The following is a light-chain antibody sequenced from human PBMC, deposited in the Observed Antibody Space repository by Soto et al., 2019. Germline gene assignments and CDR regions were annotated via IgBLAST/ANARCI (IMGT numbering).Light chain of an antibody. CDR2: GAS. CDR3: QQYSASPRT. J-gene: IGKJ3*01. CDR1: QGVSRK. Sequence: DIVMTQSPATLSVAPGERVTFSCRASQGVSRKLAWYQHKPGQAPRLLISGASTGATGIPARFSGSGSGTEFTLTISSLQSEDCAVYYCQQYSASPRTFGPGTKVDIK. V-gene: IGKV3-15*01.